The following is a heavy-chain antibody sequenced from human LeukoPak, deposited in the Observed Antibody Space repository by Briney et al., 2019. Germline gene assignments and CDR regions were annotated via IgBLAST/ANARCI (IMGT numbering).Heavy chain of an antibody. Sequence: SETLSLTCAVYGGSFSGYYWSWIRQPPGKGLEWIREISHSGSTNYNPSLKSRVTISVDTSKNQFSLKLSSVTAADTAVYYCARVGSRIVVVVAARKPHYFDYWGQGTLVTVSS. CDR2: ISHSGST. CDR1: GGSFSGYY. J-gene: IGHJ4*02. V-gene: IGHV4-34*01. D-gene: IGHD2-15*01. CDR3: ARVGSRIVVVVAARKPHYFDY.